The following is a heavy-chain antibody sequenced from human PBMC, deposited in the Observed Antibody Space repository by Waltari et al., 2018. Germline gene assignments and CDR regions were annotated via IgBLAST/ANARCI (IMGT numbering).Heavy chain of an antibody. CDR1: GFVFRDDS. CDR3: ARETTSSWGTTYYYYGMDV. Sequence: EVQLVESGGGLVQLARSLRLSCTGAGFVFRDDSVSWVRQAPGKGLEWVGFIRNNAYGGTTEYAASVEGRFTILRDDVRSIGYLQMNRLKTEDTAVYYCARETTSSWGTTYYYYGMDVWGQGTTVTVSS. CDR2: IRNNAYGGTT. D-gene: IGHD3-16*01. V-gene: IGHV3-49*04. J-gene: IGHJ6*02.